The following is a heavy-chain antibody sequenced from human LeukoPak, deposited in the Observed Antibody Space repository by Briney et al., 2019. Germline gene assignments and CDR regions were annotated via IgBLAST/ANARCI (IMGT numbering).Heavy chain of an antibody. Sequence: ASVKVSCKASGYTFSGYYMHWVRQAPGQGLEWMGWINPNSGGTNYAQKFQGRVTMTRDTSISTAYMELSRLSSDDTAVYYCARDSCSSTSCLSIDDYWGPGTLVTVSS. CDR3: ARDSCSSTSCLSIDDY. CDR1: GYTFSGYY. CDR2: INPNSGGT. D-gene: IGHD2-2*01. J-gene: IGHJ4*02. V-gene: IGHV1-2*02.